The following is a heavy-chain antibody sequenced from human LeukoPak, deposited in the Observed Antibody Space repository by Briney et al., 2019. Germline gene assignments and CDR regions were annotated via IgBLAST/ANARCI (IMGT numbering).Heavy chain of an antibody. V-gene: IGHV3-23*01. CDR2: ISGSGGST. Sequence: PGGSLRLSCAASGFTFSSYAMSWVRQAPGKGLEWVSVISGSGGSTYYADSVKGRFTISRDNSKNTLYLQMNSLRAEDTAVYYCAKDGDSSGWYEFDYWGQGTLVTVSS. J-gene: IGHJ4*02. D-gene: IGHD6-19*01. CDR1: GFTFSSYA. CDR3: AKDGDSSGWYEFDY.